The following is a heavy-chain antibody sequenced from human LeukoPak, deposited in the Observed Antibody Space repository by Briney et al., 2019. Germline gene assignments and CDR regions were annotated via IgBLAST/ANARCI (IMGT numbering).Heavy chain of an antibody. CDR1: GFTFSKYW. V-gene: IGHV3-74*01. CDR2: MNTDGSRT. CDR3: ASDFGGSDDY. Sequence: GGSLRLSCAASGFTFSKYWMLWVRQAPGKGLVWVSRMNTDGSRTDYADSVKGRFTISRDNAKNTLYLQMNSLGAEDTAVYSCASDFGGSDDYWGQGTLVTVSS. D-gene: IGHD2-15*01. J-gene: IGHJ4*02.